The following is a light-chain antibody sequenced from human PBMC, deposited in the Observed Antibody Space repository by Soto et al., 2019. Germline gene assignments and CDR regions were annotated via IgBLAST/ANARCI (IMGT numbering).Light chain of an antibody. J-gene: IGLJ3*02. Sequence: QSVLTQPASVSGSPGQSITISCTGTSGDVGAYNYVSWYQQHPGKAPKLMIYEVTSRPSGVSNRFSVSKSGNTASLSISGLQAEDEADYYCSSYTTTSTWVFGGGTQLTVL. V-gene: IGLV2-14*01. CDR3: SSYTTTSTWV. CDR2: EVT. CDR1: SGDVGAYNY.